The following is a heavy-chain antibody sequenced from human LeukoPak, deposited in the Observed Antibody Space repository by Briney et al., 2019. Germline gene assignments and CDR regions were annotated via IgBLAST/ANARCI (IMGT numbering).Heavy chain of an antibody. J-gene: IGHJ6*02. CDR2: ISGSGGST. D-gene: IGHD6-25*01. CDR1: GFTFSSYA. Sequence: GGSLRLSCAASGFTFSSYAMSWVRQAPGKGLEWVSAISGSGGSTYYADSVKGRFTISRDNAKNSLYLQMNSLRAEDTAVYYCAREVGGSGAGMDVWGQGTTVTVSS. CDR3: AREVGGSGAGMDV. V-gene: IGHV3-23*01.